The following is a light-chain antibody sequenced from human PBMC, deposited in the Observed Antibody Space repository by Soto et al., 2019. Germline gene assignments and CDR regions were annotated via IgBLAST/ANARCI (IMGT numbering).Light chain of an antibody. V-gene: IGLV7-43*01. J-gene: IGLJ3*02. CDR3: ILNYGAAQPKV. Sequence: QTVVTQEPSLTVSPGGTVTLTCASSTGPVTSGSSANWFQQKPGQTPRSLIYGTSYKYSWTPARFSGSLLGDKAALTLSDVQLEDEATYNCILNYGAAQPKVFGGGTML. CDR1: TGPVTSGSS. CDR2: GTS.